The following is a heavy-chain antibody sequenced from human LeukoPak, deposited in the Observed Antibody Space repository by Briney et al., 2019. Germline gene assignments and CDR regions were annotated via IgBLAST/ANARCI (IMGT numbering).Heavy chain of an antibody. V-gene: IGHV2-5*02. D-gene: IGHD3-10*01. CDR2: IYWDDDK. CDR1: GFSLSSSGEG. J-gene: IGHJ5*02. CDR3: AHSGDGHWFDP. Sequence: SGPTLVNPTQTLTLTCTLSGFSLSSSGEGVGWIRQPPGKALEWLALIYWDDDKRYSPSLRSRLTITKDTSKNQVVLTMTNMDPVDTATYYCAHSGDGHWFDPWGQGTLVTVSS.